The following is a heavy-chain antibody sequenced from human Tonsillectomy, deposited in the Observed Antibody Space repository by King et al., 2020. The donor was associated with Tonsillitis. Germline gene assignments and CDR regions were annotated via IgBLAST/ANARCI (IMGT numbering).Heavy chain of an antibody. V-gene: IGHV3-20*04. D-gene: IGHD1-26*01. CDR1: GFTFGDSD. J-gene: IGHJ1*01. CDR2: IHWSGVKT. CDR3: ARDAVSGSNYVN. Sequence: QLVESGGGVVPPGGSLRLSCAASGFTFGDSDMSWVRQVPGKGREWVSGIHWSGVKTTYADSVKGGFTISRDNARNSLELQMNSLRVEDTGLYYCARDAVSGSNYVNWGRGALVSVSS.